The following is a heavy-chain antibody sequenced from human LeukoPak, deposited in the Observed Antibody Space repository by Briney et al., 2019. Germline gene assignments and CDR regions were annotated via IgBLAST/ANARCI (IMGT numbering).Heavy chain of an antibody. V-gene: IGHV4-39*07. Sequence: SETLSLTCTVSGGSISSYYWSWIRQPPGKGLEWIGSIYYSGSTYYNPSLKSRVTISVDTSKNQFSLKLSSVTAADTAVYYCARILRDGYNSLDYWGQGTLVTVSS. J-gene: IGHJ4*02. CDR1: GGSISSYY. CDR3: ARILRDGYNSLDY. D-gene: IGHD5-24*01. CDR2: IYYSGST.